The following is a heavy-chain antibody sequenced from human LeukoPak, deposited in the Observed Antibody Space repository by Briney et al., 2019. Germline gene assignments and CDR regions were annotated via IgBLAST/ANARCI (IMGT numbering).Heavy chain of an antibody. J-gene: IGHJ5*02. CDR2: IYTSGST. Sequence: SETLSLTCTVSGGSISSGSYYWSWIRQPAGKGLEWIGRIYTSGSTNYNPSPKSRVTISVDTSKNQFSLKLSSVTAADTAVYYCARSSRYFDWLSPRGWFDPWGQGTLVTVSS. V-gene: IGHV4-61*02. CDR3: ARSSRYFDWLSPRGWFDP. D-gene: IGHD3-9*01. CDR1: GGSISSGSYY.